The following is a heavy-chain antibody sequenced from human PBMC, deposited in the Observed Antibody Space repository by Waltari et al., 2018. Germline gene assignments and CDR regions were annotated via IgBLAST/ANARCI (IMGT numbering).Heavy chain of an antibody. CDR3: ARGVPDYSSLAY. CDR1: GFTFSSYW. J-gene: IGHJ4*02. V-gene: IGHV3-74*01. CDR2: INIDGSGT. Sequence: EVQLVESGGTLVQPGGSLRLSCAGSGFTFSSYWMPGVRQAPGQGLVWPARINIDGSGTVYAYSVKGRFTISRDNAKNTLYLQMNSLRAADTAVYYCARGVPDYSSLAYWGQGPLVTVSS. D-gene: IGHD4-4*01.